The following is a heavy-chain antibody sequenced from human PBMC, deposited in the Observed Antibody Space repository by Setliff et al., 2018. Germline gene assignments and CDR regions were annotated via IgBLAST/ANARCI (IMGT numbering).Heavy chain of an antibody. D-gene: IGHD6-13*01. J-gene: IGHJ6*02. Sequence: LRLSCAASGFTFSNYGMHWVRQAPGKGLEWVALIWNDGSSKFYGDSVKGRFTISRDNSKNTLYLQMDSLRAEDTAVYYCARGLSSSWYLYYYGMDVWGQGTTVTVSS. CDR2: IWNDGSSK. CDR3: ARGLSSSWYLYYYGMDV. V-gene: IGHV3-33*08. CDR1: GFTFSNYG.